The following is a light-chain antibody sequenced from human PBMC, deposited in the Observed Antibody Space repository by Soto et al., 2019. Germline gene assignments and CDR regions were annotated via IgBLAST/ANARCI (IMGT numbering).Light chain of an antibody. CDR1: QHIGNF. Sequence: DIPMTQSPSSLSASVGDRVTITCQASQHIGNFLNWFQQKPGKAPNLLIYDAYNLKTGVPSRFSGSGSGTEFTFTISSLQPQDVATYYCQQYDNLLLTFGGGTKVEIK. V-gene: IGKV1-33*01. CDR2: DAY. CDR3: QQYDNLLLT. J-gene: IGKJ4*01.